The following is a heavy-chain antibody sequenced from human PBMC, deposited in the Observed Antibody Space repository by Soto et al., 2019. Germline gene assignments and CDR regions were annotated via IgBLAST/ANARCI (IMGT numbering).Heavy chain of an antibody. CDR3: ARVSSGSYYPYYYYYGMDV. D-gene: IGHD1-26*01. CDR1: GGSISSGDYY. CDR2: IYYSGST. Sequence: HSETMSLTCTVSGGSISSGDYYWSWIRQPPGKGLEWIGYIYYSGSTYYNPSLKSRVTISVDTSKNQFSLKLSSVTAADTAVYYCARVSSGSYYPYYYYYGMDVWGQGTTVTVSS. J-gene: IGHJ6*02. V-gene: IGHV4-30-4*01.